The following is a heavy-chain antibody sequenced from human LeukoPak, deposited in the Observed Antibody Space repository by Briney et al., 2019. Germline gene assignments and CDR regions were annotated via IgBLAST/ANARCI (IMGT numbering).Heavy chain of an antibody. V-gene: IGHV3-30*18. CDR3: AKDARHYYYDSSGYYCAPDY. CDR1: GFTFSSYG. Sequence: GGSLRLSCAASGFTFSSYGMHWVRQAPGKGLEWVAVISYDGSNKYYADSVRGRFTISRDNSKNTLYLQMNSLRAEDTAVYYCAKDARHYYYDSSGYYCAPDYWGQGTLVTVSS. D-gene: IGHD3-22*01. CDR2: ISYDGSNK. J-gene: IGHJ4*02.